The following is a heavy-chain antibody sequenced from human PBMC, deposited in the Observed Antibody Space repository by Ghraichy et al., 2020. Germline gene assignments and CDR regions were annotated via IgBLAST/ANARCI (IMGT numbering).Heavy chain of an antibody. J-gene: IGHJ6*02. CDR3: ARVLAGGMDV. Sequence: GSLRLSCAASGFTFSDYYMSWIRQAPGKGLEWVSHIGTRGSTIYYADSVKGRFTISRDNAKNSLYLQMNSLRAEDTAVYHCARVLAGGMDVWGQGTTVTVSS. V-gene: IGHV3-11*01. CDR2: IGTRGSTI. CDR1: GFTFSDYY. D-gene: IGHD3-10*01.